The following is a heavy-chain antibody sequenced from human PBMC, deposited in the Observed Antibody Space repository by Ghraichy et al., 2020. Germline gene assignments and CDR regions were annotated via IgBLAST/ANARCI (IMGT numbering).Heavy chain of an antibody. V-gene: IGHV3-11*01. CDR1: GFAIRDYY. CDR3: AREGLSGSYPTDY. D-gene: IGHD1-26*01. J-gene: IGHJ4*02. CDR2: IGDSAGFI. Sequence: GESLNISCAASGFAIRDYYMSWVRQAPGMGLEWSSFIGDSAGFIYYADSVKGRFAISRDNAKNSLYLQMNNLRAEDTAVYSCAREGLSGSYPTDYWGQGTLVTVSS.